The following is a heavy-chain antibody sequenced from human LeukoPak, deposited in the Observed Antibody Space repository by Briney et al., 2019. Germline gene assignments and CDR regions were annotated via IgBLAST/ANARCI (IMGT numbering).Heavy chain of an antibody. D-gene: IGHD6-19*01. CDR1: GGSFSGYY. V-gene: IGHV4-34*01. CDR3: ASGGRLAVAGFDY. CDR2: INHSGST. Sequence: SETLSLTCAVYGGSFSGYYWSWIRQPPGKGLEWIGEINHSGSTNYNPSLKSRVTISVDTSKNQFSLKLSSVTAADTAVYYCASGGRLAVAGFDYWGQGTLATVSS. J-gene: IGHJ4*02.